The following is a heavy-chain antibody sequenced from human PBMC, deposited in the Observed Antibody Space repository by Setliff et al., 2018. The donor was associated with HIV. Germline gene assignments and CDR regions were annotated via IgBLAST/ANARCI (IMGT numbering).Heavy chain of an antibody. D-gene: IGHD6-13*01. CDR1: GYTFTSYG. CDR2: ISTYNRNT. V-gene: IGHV1-18*01. Sequence: ASVKVSCKASGYTFTSYGISWVRQAPGQGLDWMGWISTYNRNTNYAQNLQGRVTMTTDTSTSTAYMELRSLISDDTAVYYCARVTPHIAGLGWFYFDYWGQGTLVTVSS. J-gene: IGHJ4*02. CDR3: ARVTPHIAGLGWFYFDY.